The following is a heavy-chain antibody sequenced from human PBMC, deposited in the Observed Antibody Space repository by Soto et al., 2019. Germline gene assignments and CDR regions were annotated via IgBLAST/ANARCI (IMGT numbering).Heavy chain of an antibody. V-gene: IGHV4-39*01. CDR1: GGSVSSSSYY. CDR2: VYYSGST. CDR3: GRLEGLATISYYFDY. Sequence: QLQLQESGPGLVKPSETLSLTCTVSGGSVSSSSYYWGWVRQPPGKGLEWIGSVYYSGSTYFNPSLVSRVTISVDKAKNQFPLKLMTLSAADTAVYYCGRLEGLATISYYFDYWGQGALVTVSS. D-gene: IGHD3-9*01. J-gene: IGHJ4*02.